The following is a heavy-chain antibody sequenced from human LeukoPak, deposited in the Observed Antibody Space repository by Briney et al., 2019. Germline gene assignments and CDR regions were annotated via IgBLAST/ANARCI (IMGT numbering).Heavy chain of an antibody. CDR3: ARGLIGDSSGYSLDY. J-gene: IGHJ4*02. V-gene: IGHV4-39*07. CDR2: INHSGST. CDR1: GGSIRSSYYY. D-gene: IGHD3-22*01. Sequence: SETLSLTCTVSGGSIRSSYYYWGWIRQPPGKGLEWIGEINHSGSTNYNPSLKSRVTIPVDTSKNQFSLKLSFVTAADTAVYYCARGLIGDSSGYSLDYWGQGTLVTVSS.